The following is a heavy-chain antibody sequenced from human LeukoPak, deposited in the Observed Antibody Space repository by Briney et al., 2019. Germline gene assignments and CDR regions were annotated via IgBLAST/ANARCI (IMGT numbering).Heavy chain of an antibody. V-gene: IGHV1-2*02. J-gene: IGHJ3*02. CDR3: ARRYSNDDAFDI. D-gene: IGHD6-13*01. CDR1: GYTFTCYY. Sequence: ASVKVSCKASGYTFTCYYMNWLRQAPGQGLEWMGWINPNSGDTNYAQRFQGRVTMTRDTSITTAYMELSRLRSDDTAVYYCARRYSNDDAFDIWGQGTMVTVSS. CDR2: INPNSGDT.